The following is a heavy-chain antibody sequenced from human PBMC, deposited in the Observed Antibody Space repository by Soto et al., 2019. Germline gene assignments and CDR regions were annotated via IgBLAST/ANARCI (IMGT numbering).Heavy chain of an antibody. CDR1: GFDASVNY. V-gene: IGHV3-66*01. J-gene: IGHJ6*02. CDR3: VRENYYYVMDV. Sequence: GGSLRLSCAASGFDASVNYMTWVRQAPGKGLEWVSLINAGGSTLYADSVQGRFIISRDNSNNTLYLQMNSLRVEDTAMYYCVRENYYYVMDVWGQGTSVTVSS. CDR2: INAGGST.